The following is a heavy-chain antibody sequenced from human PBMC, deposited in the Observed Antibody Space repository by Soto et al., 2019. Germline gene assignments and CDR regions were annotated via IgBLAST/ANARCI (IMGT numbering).Heavy chain of an antibody. D-gene: IGHD6-13*01. CDR3: ARLGSSSWQYYYYYVMDG. J-gene: IGHJ6*02. Sequence: PGESLKISCKGSGYSFTSYWIGWVRQKPGKGLEWVAIIYPTDSETRYSPSFQGQVTISADKSINTAYLQWSSLKASDTAMYYCARLGSSSWQYYYYYVMDGWGQGTTVTVSS. V-gene: IGHV5-51*01. CDR2: IYPTDSET. CDR1: GYSFTSYW.